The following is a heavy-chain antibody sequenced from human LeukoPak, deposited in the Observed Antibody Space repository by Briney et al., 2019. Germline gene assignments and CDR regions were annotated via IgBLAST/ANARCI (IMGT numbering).Heavy chain of an antibody. V-gene: IGHV3-11*04. CDR3: ARATRSGLAAAGTFDY. J-gene: IGHJ4*02. CDR2: ISSSGSTI. Sequence: GGSLRLSCAASGFTFSDYNMNWVRQAPGKGLEWVSYISSSGSTIYYADSVKGRFTISRDNAKNSLYLQMNSLRAEDTAVYYCARATRSGLAAAGTFDYWGQGTLVTVSS. CDR1: GFTFSDYN. D-gene: IGHD6-13*01.